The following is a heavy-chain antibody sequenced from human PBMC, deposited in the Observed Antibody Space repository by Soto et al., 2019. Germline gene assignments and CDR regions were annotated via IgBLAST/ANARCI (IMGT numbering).Heavy chain of an antibody. J-gene: IGHJ6*03. CDR2: INPSGGST. D-gene: IGHD6-19*01. V-gene: IGHV1-46*03. CDR3: ARDPIAVGTFPYYYMDV. CDR1: GYTFTSYY. Sequence: QVQLVQSGAEVKKPGASVKVSCKASGYTFTSYYMHWVRQAPGQGLEWMGIINPSGGSTSYAQKFQGRVTMTRDTSTSTVYMELSSLRSEDTAVYYCARDPIAVGTFPYYYMDVGGKGTTVTVSS.